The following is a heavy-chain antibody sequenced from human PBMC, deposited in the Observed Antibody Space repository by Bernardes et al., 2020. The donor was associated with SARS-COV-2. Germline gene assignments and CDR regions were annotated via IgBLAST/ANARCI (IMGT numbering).Heavy chain of an antibody. D-gene: IGHD3-3*01. J-gene: IGHJ6*02. V-gene: IGHV3-7*01. CDR2: IKQDGSEK. Sequence: GGSLRLSCAASGFPFSSYWMSWVRQAPGKGLEWVGNIKQDGSEKYYVDSVKGRFTISRDNAKNSLYLQMNSLRAEDTAVYYCARDFWGLFGVVIAYYYYGMDVWGQGTTVTVSS. CDR3: ARDFWGLFGVVIAYYYYGMDV. CDR1: GFPFSSYW.